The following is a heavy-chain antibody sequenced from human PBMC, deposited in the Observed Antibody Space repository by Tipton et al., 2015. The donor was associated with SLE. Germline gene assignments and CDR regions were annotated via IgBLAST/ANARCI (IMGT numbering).Heavy chain of an antibody. V-gene: IGHV4-59*07. CDR3: ATVGGDY. J-gene: IGHJ4*02. CDR1: GVSLCTYF. CDR2: IYDSGSA. Sequence: TLSLTCSVSGVSLCTYFWSWIRQPPGKGLEWIGYIYDSGSANYSPSLKSRVTISLDTSKSQFSLRLSSVTAADTAVYYCATVGGDYWGQGILVTVSS. D-gene: IGHD3-10*01.